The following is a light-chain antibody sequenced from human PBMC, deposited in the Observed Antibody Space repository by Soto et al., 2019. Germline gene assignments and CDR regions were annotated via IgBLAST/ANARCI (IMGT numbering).Light chain of an antibody. V-gene: IGLV2-14*01. CDR1: SSDVGGYNY. CDR2: DVS. CDR3: SSYTSSTTLGVV. Sequence: QSVLTQPASVSGSPGQSITISCTGTSSDVGGYNYVSWYQQHPGKAPKLMIYDVSNRPSGVSNRFSGSKSGNTASLTISGLQAEDGVYYYCSSYTSSTTLGVVFGGGPKVTVL. J-gene: IGLJ2*01.